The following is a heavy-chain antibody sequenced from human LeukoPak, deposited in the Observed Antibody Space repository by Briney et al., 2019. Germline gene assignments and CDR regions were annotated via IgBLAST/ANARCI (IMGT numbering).Heavy chain of an antibody. D-gene: IGHD3-10*01. CDR3: AIGPAIYGFQYYYVDV. CDR2: ISRSATTI. V-gene: IGHV3-48*03. J-gene: IGHJ6*03. Sequence: GGSLRLSCAASGFTSSNYELDWVRQAPGKGLEWVSYISRSATTIYYADSVRGRFTISRDNAANSLYLQMNSLRAEDTAVYYCAIGPAIYGFQYYYVDVWGKGTTVTVSS. CDR1: GFTSSNYE.